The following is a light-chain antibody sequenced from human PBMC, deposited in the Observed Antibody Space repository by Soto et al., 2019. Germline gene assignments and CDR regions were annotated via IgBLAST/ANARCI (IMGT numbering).Light chain of an antibody. CDR1: QSVSSSY. CDR3: QQYGSSLPT. CDR2: GAS. J-gene: IGKJ1*01. Sequence: EMGLTQSPGTLSLSPGERATLSCRASQSVSSSYLAWYQQKPGQAPRLLIYGASSRATGIPDRFSGSGSGTDFTLTISRLEPEDFAVYYCQQYGSSLPTFGQGTKVDIK. V-gene: IGKV3-20*01.